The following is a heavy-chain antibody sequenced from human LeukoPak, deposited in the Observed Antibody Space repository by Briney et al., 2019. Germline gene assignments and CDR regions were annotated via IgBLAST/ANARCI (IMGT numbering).Heavy chain of an antibody. D-gene: IGHD4-23*01. CDR1: GGSISSSSYY. J-gene: IGHJ4*02. CDR3: AREVGDYGGNPFRGLLDY. CDR2: IYYSGST. V-gene: IGHV4-39*07. Sequence: PSEILSLTCTVSGGSISSSSYYWGWIRQPPGKGLEWIGSIYYSGSTYYNPSLKSRVTISVDTSKNQFSLKLSSVTAADTAVYYCAREVGDYGGNPFRGLLDYWGQGTLVTVSP.